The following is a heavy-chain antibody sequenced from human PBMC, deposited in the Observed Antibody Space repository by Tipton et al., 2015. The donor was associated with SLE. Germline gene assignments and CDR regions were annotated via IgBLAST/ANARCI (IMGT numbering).Heavy chain of an antibody. CDR2: IRSKAYGGTT. Sequence: RSLRLSCTASGFTFGDYAMSWVRQAPGKGLEWVGFIRSKAYGGTTEYAASVKGRFTISRDDSKSIAYLQMNSLKTEDTAVYYCTSISSGSFDYWGQGTLVTVSS. CDR3: TSISSGSFDY. J-gene: IGHJ4*02. V-gene: IGHV3-49*04. D-gene: IGHD3-22*01. CDR1: GFTFGDYA.